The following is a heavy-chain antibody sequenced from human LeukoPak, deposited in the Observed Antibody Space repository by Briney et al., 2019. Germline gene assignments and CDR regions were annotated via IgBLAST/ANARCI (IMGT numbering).Heavy chain of an antibody. D-gene: IGHD3-16*01. Sequence: GGSLRLSCAASGFTVGSNYMSWVRQAPGKGLEWVSVIYSGGSTYYADSVKGRFTISRDNSKNTLYLQMSSLRTADTAVYYCARDVGDEGNYWGQGTLVTVSS. V-gene: IGHV3-53*01. CDR2: IYSGGST. CDR1: GFTVGSNY. J-gene: IGHJ4*02. CDR3: ARDVGDEGNY.